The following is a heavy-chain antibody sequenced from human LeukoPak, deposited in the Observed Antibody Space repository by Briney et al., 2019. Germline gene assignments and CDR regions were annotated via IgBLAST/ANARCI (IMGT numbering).Heavy chain of an antibody. CDR2: IKSKTDGGTT. D-gene: IGHD2-2*01. Sequence: GGSLRLSCAASGFTFSNAWMSWVRQAPGKGLEWVGRIKSKTDGGTTDYAAPVKGRFTISRDDSKNTLYLQMNSLETEDTAVHYCTTDLDCSSTSCFDYWGQGTLVTVSS. V-gene: IGHV3-15*01. CDR3: TTDLDCSSTSCFDY. J-gene: IGHJ4*02. CDR1: GFTFSNAW.